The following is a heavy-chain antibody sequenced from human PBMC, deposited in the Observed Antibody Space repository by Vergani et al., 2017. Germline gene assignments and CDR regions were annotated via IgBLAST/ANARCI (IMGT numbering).Heavy chain of an antibody. CDR1: GGTFSSYA. D-gene: IGHD3-10*01. J-gene: IGHJ3*02. Sequence: QVQLVQSGAEVKKPGSSVKVSCKASGGTFSSYAISWVRQAPGQGLEWMGGIIPIFGTANYAQKFQGRVTITADESTSTAYMELSSLRSEDTAVYYCATIQVTMVPEGGAFDIWGQGTMVTVSS. V-gene: IGHV1-69*12. CDR3: ATIQVTMVPEGGAFDI. CDR2: IIPIFGTA.